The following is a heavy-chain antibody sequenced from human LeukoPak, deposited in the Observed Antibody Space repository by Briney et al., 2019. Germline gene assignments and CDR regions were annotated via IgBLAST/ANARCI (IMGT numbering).Heavy chain of an antibody. V-gene: IGHV3-53*01. CDR3: AVLRDLDY. CDR1: TFTVSDNH. Sequence: AGSLTLSCAASTFTVSDNHMSWDRPAPGQGLEWLTDIYSGGNTFYANSVKGRFTISRENSKDTLYLKMNSMTAEDTAVYDFAVLRDLDYWGQGALVTVSS. CDR2: IYSGGNT. J-gene: IGHJ4*02.